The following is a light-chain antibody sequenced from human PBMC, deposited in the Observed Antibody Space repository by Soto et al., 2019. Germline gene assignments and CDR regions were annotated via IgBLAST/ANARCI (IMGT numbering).Light chain of an antibody. Sequence: EIVLSQSPGTRSSSLGERTTLSFRASQRISRYLAWYQQKPGQGPRLLIYGASSRATGTPDRFSGSGSGTDFTLTINRLEPEDFALYYCQQYGISPPTFGQGTKLDI. V-gene: IGKV3-20*01. CDR3: QQYGISPPT. CDR1: QRISRY. CDR2: GAS. J-gene: IGKJ1*01.